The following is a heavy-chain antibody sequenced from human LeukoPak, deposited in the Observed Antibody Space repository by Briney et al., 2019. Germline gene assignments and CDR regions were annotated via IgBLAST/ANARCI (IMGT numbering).Heavy chain of an antibody. Sequence: GGSLRLSCSVSGFTFSTYVHWVRQAPGKGLEWVAVISYDGSNKYYADSVKGRFTISRDNSKNTLYLQMNSLRAEDTAVYYCAKDAVPAAPNSYGMDVWGQGTTVTVSS. CDR1: GFTFSTY. J-gene: IGHJ6*02. D-gene: IGHD2-2*01. CDR3: AKDAVPAAPNSYGMDV. CDR2: ISYDGSNK. V-gene: IGHV3-30*18.